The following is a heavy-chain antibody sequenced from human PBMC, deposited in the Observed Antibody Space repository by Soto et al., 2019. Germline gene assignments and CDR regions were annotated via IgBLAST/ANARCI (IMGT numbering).Heavy chain of an antibody. J-gene: IGHJ6*02. CDR2: INYSGSI. Sequence: PSETLSLTCTPSGGSISRGGYYWTWIRQHPGKGLEWIGYINYSGSINYNPSLKSRVTISVDKSKNQFSLKLSSVTAADTAVYYCARVSGSYYYGMDVWGQGTTVTVSS. CDR1: GGSISRGGYY. CDR3: ARVSGSYYYGMDV. D-gene: IGHD1-26*01. V-gene: IGHV4-31*03.